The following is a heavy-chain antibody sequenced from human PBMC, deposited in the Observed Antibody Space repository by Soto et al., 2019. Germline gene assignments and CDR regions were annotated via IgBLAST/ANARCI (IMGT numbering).Heavy chain of an antibody. CDR2: IKSKTDGGTT. CDR3: TTVRIAYCGGDCYEYFQH. V-gene: IGHV3-15*07. Sequence: PGGSLRLSCAASGFTFSNAWMNWVRQAPGKGLEWVGRIKSKTDGGTTDYAAPVKGRFTISRDDSKNTLYLQMNSLKTEDTAVYYCTTVRIAYCGGDCYEYFQHWGQGTLVTVSS. J-gene: IGHJ1*01. CDR1: GFTFSNAW. D-gene: IGHD2-21*02.